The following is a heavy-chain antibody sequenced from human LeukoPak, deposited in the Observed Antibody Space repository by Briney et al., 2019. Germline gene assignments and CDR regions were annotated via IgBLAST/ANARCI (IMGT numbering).Heavy chain of an antibody. J-gene: IGHJ4*02. CDR2: IIPIFGTA. D-gene: IGHD4-11*01. V-gene: IGHV1-69*01. Sequence: SVKVSCKASGGTFSSYAISWVRQAPGQGLEWMGGIIPIFGTANYAQKFQGRVTITADESTSTAYMELSSLRSEDTAVYYCARGDYSNYYTVDYWGQGTLVTVSS. CDR1: GGTFSSYA. CDR3: ARGDYSNYYTVDY.